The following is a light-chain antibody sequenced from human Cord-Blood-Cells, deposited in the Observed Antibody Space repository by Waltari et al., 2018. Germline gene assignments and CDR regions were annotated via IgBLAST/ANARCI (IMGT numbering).Light chain of an antibody. CDR1: QSVSSN. J-gene: IGKJ2*01. Sequence: EIVMMQSPATMSVSPGDRATLSCRASQSVSSNLAWYQQKPGQAPRLLIYGASTRATGIPARFSGSGSGTEFTLTISSLQSEDFAVYYCQQYNNWYTFGQGTKLEIK. CDR3: QQYNNWYT. CDR2: GAS. V-gene: IGKV3-15*01.